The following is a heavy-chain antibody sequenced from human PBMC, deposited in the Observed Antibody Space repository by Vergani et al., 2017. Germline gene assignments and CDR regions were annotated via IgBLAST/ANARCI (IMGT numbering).Heavy chain of an antibody. J-gene: IGHJ4*02. D-gene: IGHD5-12*01. Sequence: QVQLVQSGAEVKKPGSSVKVSCKASGGPFSSYAISWVRQAPGQGLEWMGGIIPIFGTANYAQKFQGRVTITADESTSTAYMELSSLRSEDTAVYYCARDKDIVATNFFDYWGQGTLVTVSS. CDR1: GGPFSSYA. CDR3: ARDKDIVATNFFDY. V-gene: IGHV1-69*01. CDR2: IIPIFGTA.